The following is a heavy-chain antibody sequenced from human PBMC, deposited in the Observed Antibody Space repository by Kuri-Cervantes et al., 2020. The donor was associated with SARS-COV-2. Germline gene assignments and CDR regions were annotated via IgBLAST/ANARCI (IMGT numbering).Heavy chain of an antibody. CDR2: INHSGST. Sequence: SEPLSLTCAVYGGSFSGYYWSWIRQPPGKGLEWIGEINHSGSTNYNPSLKSRVTISVDTSKNQFSLKLSSVTAADTAVYYCARGRRGYSYLAADVWGKGTTVTVSS. V-gene: IGHV4-34*01. CDR1: GGSFSGYY. CDR3: ARGRRGYSYLAADV. J-gene: IGHJ6*04. D-gene: IGHD5-18*01.